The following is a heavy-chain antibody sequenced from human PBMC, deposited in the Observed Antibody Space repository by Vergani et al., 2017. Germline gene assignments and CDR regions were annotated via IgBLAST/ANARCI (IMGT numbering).Heavy chain of an antibody. CDR2: INGVGDNK. J-gene: IGHJ4*02. CDR1: GFTFGSYA. D-gene: IGHD6-19*01. CDR3: AETNSPGGWYSSSYSDS. Sequence: EVQMVESGGGLVKPGGSLRLSCVTSGFTSGFTFGSYAMIWVRQAPGKGLEWVSAINGVGDNKYVADSVKGRFSVSRDNSGNTLYLQMDGLRVDDTAVYYCAETNSPGGWYSSSYSDSWGQGTPVTVSS. V-gene: IGHV3-23*04.